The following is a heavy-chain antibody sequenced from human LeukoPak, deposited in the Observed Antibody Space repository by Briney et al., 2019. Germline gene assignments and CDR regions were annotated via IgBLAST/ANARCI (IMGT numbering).Heavy chain of an antibody. CDR3: ARDRGGSYSAIDY. J-gene: IGHJ4*02. V-gene: IGHV3-48*04. Sequence: GGSLRLSCAASGFTFSSYSMNWVRQAPGKGLEWVSLIISSSSTIYYADSVKGRFTISRANAKNSLYLKMNSLSAEDTAVYYCARDRGGSYSAIDYWGQGTLVTVSS. CDR2: IISSSSTI. CDR1: GFTFSSYS. D-gene: IGHD1-26*01.